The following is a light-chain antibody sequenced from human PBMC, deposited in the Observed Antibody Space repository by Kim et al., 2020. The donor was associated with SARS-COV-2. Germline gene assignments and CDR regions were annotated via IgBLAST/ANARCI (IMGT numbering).Light chain of an antibody. J-gene: IGKJ1*01. CDR1: QDISND. V-gene: IGKV1-27*01. Sequence: DIQMTQSPSSLSASVGDRVTITCRAGQDISNDLAWYQQKPWKVPNLLIYGASTLQSGVPSRFSGSGSGTDFTLTISSLQPEDVATYYCQKYNGAPWTFGQGTKVDIK. CDR2: GAS. CDR3: QKYNGAPWT.